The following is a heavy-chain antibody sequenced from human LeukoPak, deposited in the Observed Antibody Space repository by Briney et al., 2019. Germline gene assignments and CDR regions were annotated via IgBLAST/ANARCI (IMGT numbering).Heavy chain of an antibody. J-gene: IGHJ4*02. CDR1: GFTFSSYA. CDR2: ISGIGGST. V-gene: IGHV3-23*01. D-gene: IGHD6-13*01. Sequence: GGSLRLSCAASGFTFSSYAISWVRQAPGKGLEWGSAISGIGGSTYYSDSVKGRFTISRGNSKNTLCLQMNSLRAEDTAVYYCTPIAAAGFDYWGQGTLVTVSS. CDR3: TPIAAAGFDY.